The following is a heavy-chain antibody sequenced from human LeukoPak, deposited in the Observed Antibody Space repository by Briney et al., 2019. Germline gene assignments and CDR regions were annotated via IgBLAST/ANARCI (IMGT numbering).Heavy chain of an antibody. CDR3: ARHCSSTSCYGGGWDFDY. Sequence: GESLKISCKGSGYSFTNYWIDWVRQMPGKGLEWMGRIDPSDSYTNYSPSFQGHVTISADKSISTAYLQWSSLKASDTAMYYCARHCSSTSCYGGGWDFDYWGQGTLVTVSS. V-gene: IGHV5-10-1*01. J-gene: IGHJ4*02. CDR1: GYSFTNYW. CDR2: IDPSDSYT. D-gene: IGHD2-2*01.